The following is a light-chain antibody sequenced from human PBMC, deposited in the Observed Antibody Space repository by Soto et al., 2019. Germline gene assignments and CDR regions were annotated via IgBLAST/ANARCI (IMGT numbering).Light chain of an antibody. CDR2: WAS. J-gene: IGKJ1*01. CDR3: QQYYSSFWT. CDR1: QSVLYSSDSKNY. V-gene: IGKV4-1*01. Sequence: DIVMTQSPDSLAVSLGERATINCKSSQSVLYSSDSKNYLAWYQQKPGQPPKLLIYWASTRESGVPDRFSGSGSGTDFTLTISSLQAEDVAVYYCQQYYSSFWTFGQGTKVEIK.